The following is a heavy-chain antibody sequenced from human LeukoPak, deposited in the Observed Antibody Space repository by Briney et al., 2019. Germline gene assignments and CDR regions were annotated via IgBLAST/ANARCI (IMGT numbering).Heavy chain of an antibody. D-gene: IGHD2-8*02. CDR2: IGSDGSGT. V-gene: IGHV3-74*03. CDR1: GFSLSGYW. J-gene: IGHJ6*02. CDR3: TRVQAGRSGLMDV. Sequence: GGSLRLSCAASGFSLSGYWMHWVRQIPGKGLMWVARIGSDGSGTTYADPVKGRFTISRDNSKNTLYLQMNSLRDEDAAVYHCTRVQAGRSGLMDVWGRGTTVTVSS.